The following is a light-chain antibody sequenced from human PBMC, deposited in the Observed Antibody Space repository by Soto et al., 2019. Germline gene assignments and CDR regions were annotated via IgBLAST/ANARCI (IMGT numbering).Light chain of an antibody. Sequence: EIVMTQSPATLSVSPGERATLSCRASQSINSNLVWYQQKPGQAPRLLIYRASTRATNIPARFSGSGSGTEFTLTISSLQSEDCAVYYCQQYGNWPRTFGQGTKVEIK. J-gene: IGKJ1*01. CDR1: QSINSN. CDR3: QQYGNWPRT. CDR2: RAS. V-gene: IGKV3-15*01.